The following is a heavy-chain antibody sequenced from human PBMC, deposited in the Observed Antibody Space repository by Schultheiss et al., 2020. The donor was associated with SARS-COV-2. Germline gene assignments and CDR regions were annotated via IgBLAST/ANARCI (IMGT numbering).Heavy chain of an antibody. CDR2: ISAYNGNT. D-gene: IGHD2-15*01. V-gene: IGHV1-18*04. CDR1: ASTFTGYY. CDR3: ATALRSGGSCYDH. Sequence: ASVKVSCKASASTFTGYYIHWVRQAPGQGLEWMGWISAYNGNTNYAQKLQGRVTMTTDTSTSTAYMELRSLRSDDTAVYYCATALRSGGSCYDHWGQGTLVTVSS. J-gene: IGHJ4*02.